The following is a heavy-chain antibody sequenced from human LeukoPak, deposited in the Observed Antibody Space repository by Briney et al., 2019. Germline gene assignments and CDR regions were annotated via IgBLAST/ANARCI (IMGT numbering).Heavy chain of an antibody. CDR1: GFTVSNNY. CDR3: ARHEVGYYYYGMDV. D-gene: IGHD1-26*01. V-gene: IGHV3-66*04. J-gene: IGHJ6*02. CDR2: IYSGGYT. Sequence: GGSLRLSCAASGFTVSNNYMSWVRQAPGKGLEWVSVIYSGGYTYYADSVKGRVTISRDNSKNTLYLQMNGLRAEDTAVYYCARHEVGYYYYGMDVWGQGTTVTVSS.